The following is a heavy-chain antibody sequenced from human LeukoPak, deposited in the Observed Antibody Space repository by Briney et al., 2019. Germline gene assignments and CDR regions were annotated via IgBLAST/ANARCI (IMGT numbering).Heavy chain of an antibody. CDR1: GFTFSSYE. J-gene: IGHJ4*02. Sequence: PGGSLRLSCAASGFTFSSYEMNWVRQAPGKGLEWVSYISSSGSTIYYADSVKGRFTISRDNAKNSLYLQMNSLRAEDTAVYYCARYLTEYYYDSSGYYRIKPNYFDYWGQGTLVTVSS. D-gene: IGHD3-22*01. CDR2: ISSSGSTI. CDR3: ARYLTEYYYDSSGYYRIKPNYFDY. V-gene: IGHV3-48*03.